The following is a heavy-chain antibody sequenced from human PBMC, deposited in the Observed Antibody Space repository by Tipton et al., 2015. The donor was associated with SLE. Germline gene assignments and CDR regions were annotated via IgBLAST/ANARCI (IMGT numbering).Heavy chain of an antibody. CDR3: ARDYGTIAVAPYYFDY. CDR2: IKQDGSEK. V-gene: IGHV3-7*05. CDR1: GFTFDDYG. J-gene: IGHJ4*02. Sequence: SLRLSCAASGFTFDDYGMSWVRQAPGKGLEWVANIKQDGSEKCYVDSVKGRFTISRDNAKNSLYLQMNSLRAEDTAVYYCARDYGTIAVAPYYFDYWGQGTLVTVSS. D-gene: IGHD6-19*01.